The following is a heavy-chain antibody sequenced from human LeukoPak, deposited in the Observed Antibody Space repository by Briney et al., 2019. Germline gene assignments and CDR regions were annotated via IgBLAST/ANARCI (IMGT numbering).Heavy chain of an antibody. J-gene: IGHJ4*02. CDR2: IYYSGST. CDR1: GGSISSHY. Sequence: PSETLSLTCTVSGGSISSHYWSWIRQPPGKGLEWIGYIYYSGSTNYNPSLKSRVTISVDTSKNQFSLKLSSVTAADTAVYYCARDRGWSGYYSDWGQGTLVTVSS. D-gene: IGHD3-3*01. CDR3: ARDRGWSGYYSD. V-gene: IGHV4-59*11.